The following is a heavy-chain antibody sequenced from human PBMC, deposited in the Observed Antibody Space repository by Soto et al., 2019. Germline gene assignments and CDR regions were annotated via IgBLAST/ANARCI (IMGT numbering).Heavy chain of an antibody. CDR2: IYHSGGT. V-gene: IGHV4-30-2*01. Sequence: SETLSLTCAVSGGSINRGGYSWSWIRQPPGKGLEWIGYIYHSGGTDYNPSLKSRVTISIDRSKNQFSLKLSSVTAADTAVYYCARCLRDSGFNWLEHWGQGTLVTVSS. J-gene: IGHJ5*02. D-gene: IGHD3-9*01. CDR1: GGSINRGGYS. CDR3: ARCLRDSGFNWLEH.